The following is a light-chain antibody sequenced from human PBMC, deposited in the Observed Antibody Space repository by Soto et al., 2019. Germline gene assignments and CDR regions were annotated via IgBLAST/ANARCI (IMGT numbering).Light chain of an antibody. Sequence: IQLTQSPSSLSASVGDRVTVTCRASQGIGTYLVWYQQKSGKAPTVLIYASSTLQTGVPSIFSGSGSGTDFTLTIDSLQPEDFATYYCQQSYSIPRTFGQGTKVDIK. J-gene: IGKJ1*01. CDR1: QGIGTY. CDR3: QQSYSIPRT. CDR2: ASS. V-gene: IGKV1-39*01.